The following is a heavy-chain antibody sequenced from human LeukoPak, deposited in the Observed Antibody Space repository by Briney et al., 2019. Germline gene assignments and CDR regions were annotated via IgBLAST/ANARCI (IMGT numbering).Heavy chain of an antibody. D-gene: IGHD3-3*01. J-gene: IGHJ4*02. CDR1: GFTFSSYA. Sequence: GGSLRLSCAASGFTFSSYATSWVRQAPGKGLEWVSAISGSGGSAYYADSVKGRFTISRDNSKNTLYLQMNSLRAEDTAVYYCAKPLDKTYYDFWSGYDYWGQGTLVTVS. CDR2: ISGSGGSA. CDR3: AKPLDKTYYDFWSGYDY. V-gene: IGHV3-23*01.